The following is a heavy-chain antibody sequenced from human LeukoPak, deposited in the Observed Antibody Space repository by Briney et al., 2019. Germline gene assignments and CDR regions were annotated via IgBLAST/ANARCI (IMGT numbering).Heavy chain of an antibody. CDR2: ISSSGSTI. V-gene: IGHV3-48*03. D-gene: IGHD3-22*01. CDR1: GFTFSSYE. CDR3: ARGYYDSSGDFDY. J-gene: IGHJ4*02. Sequence: GGSLRLSCAASGFTFSSYEVNWVRQAPGKGLEWVSYISSSGSTIYCADSVKGRFTISRDNAKNSLYLQMNSLRAEDTAVYYCARGYYDSSGDFDYWGQGTLVTVSS.